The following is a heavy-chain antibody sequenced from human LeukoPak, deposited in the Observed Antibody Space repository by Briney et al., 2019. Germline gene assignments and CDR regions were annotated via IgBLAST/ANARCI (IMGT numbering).Heavy chain of an antibody. J-gene: IGHJ6*02. CDR2: IYYSGST. CDR3: ARATTQDYYGMDV. V-gene: IGHV4-31*03. Sequence: SETLSLTCTVSGGSISRGRYYWSWIRQHPGKGLVWIGYIYYSGSTYYNPSLKSRLTISVDTSKNQFSLMLSSVTAADTAVYYCARATTQDYYGMDVWGQGTTVTVSS. CDR1: GGSISRGRYY. D-gene: IGHD1-7*01.